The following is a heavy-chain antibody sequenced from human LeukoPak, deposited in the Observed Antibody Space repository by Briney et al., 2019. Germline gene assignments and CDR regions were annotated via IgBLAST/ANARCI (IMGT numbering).Heavy chain of an antibody. CDR3: ARADYDFWSGTGWFDP. CDR2: IYYSGST. V-gene: IGHV4-59*01. D-gene: IGHD3-3*01. J-gene: IGHJ5*02. Sequence: SETLSLTCTVSGGSISSYYWSWIRQPPGKGLEWIGYIYYSGSTNYNPSLKSRVTISVDTSKNQFSLKLSSVTAADTAVYYCARADYDFWSGTGWFDPWGQGTLVTVSS. CDR1: GGSISSYY.